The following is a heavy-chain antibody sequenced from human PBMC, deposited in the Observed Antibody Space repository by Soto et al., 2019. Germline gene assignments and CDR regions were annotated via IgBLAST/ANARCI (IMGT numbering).Heavy chain of an antibody. V-gene: IGHV3-48*01. J-gene: IGHJ6*02. D-gene: IGHD6-13*01. CDR1: GFTFSSYA. Sequence: EVQLVESGGDWVQPGGSLRLSCAASGFTFSSYAMNWVRQAPGKGLEWLSYIVGSSTTIYYADSVKGRFTISRDNGKNSLYLQMNSLRAEDTAVYYCAREAAAYYGMDVWGQGTTVTVSS. CDR2: IVGSSTTI. CDR3: AREAAAYYGMDV.